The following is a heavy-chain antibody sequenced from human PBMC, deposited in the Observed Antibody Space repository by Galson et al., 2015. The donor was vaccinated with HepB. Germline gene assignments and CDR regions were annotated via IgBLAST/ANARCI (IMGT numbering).Heavy chain of an antibody. CDR3: AKAARGPNRTSSRSFDY. J-gene: IGHJ4*02. D-gene: IGHD6-13*01. Sequence: SLRLSCAASGFTFSSYGMHWVRQAPGKGLEWVAVISYDGSNKYYADSVKGRFTISRDNSKNTLYLQMNSLRAEDTAVYYCAKAARGPNRTSSRSFDYWGQGTLVTVSS. CDR2: ISYDGSNK. CDR1: GFTFSSYG. V-gene: IGHV3-30*18.